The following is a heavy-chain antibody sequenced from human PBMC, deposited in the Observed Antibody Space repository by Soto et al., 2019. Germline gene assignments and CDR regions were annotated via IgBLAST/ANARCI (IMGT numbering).Heavy chain of an antibody. V-gene: IGHV3-74*03. CDR1: GFDFSNSW. D-gene: IGHD4-17*01. CDR2: INSDGSST. Sequence: GGSLRLSCAASGFDFSNSWMHWVRQVPGKGLVWVSHINSDGSSTTYADSVKGRFTISRDNARTTVYLQLDSLRVEDTAVYYCARDKSYALAVWGQGTTVTVSS. J-gene: IGHJ6*02. CDR3: ARDKSYALAV.